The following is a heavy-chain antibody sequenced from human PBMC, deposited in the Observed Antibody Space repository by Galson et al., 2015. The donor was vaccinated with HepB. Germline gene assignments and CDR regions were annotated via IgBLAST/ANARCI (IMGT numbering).Heavy chain of an antibody. Sequence: SLRLSCAASDFSFSSYSFNWVRQAPGKGLQWISYISSGGEGIYYADSVKGRFTISRDNAKNSLYLQMNSLRADDTAVYYCARCPFRNYYDSGTFFDFWGQGTPVTVSP. V-gene: IGHV3-48*04. J-gene: IGHJ4*02. CDR2: ISSGGEGI. D-gene: IGHD3-10*01. CDR1: DFSFSSYS. CDR3: ARCPFRNYYDSGTFFDF.